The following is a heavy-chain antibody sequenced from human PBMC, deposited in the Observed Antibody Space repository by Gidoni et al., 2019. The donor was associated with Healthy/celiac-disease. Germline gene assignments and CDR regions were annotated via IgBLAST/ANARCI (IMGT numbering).Heavy chain of an antibody. D-gene: IGHD3-22*01. Sequence: EVQLVESGGGLVKPGGSLRLSCAASGFNFSNAWMSWVRQAPGKGLEWVGRIKSKTDGGTTDYAAPVKGRFTISRDDSKNTLYLQMNSLKTEDTAVYYCTTSLYYYDSSGYQYWGQGTLVTVSS. V-gene: IGHV3-15*01. CDR1: GFNFSNAW. J-gene: IGHJ4*02. CDR3: TTSLYYYDSSGYQY. CDR2: IKSKTDGGTT.